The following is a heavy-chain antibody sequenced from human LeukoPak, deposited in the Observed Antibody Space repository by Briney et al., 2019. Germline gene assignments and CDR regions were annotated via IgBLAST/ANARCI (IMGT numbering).Heavy chain of an antibody. CDR3: ARDKGGGHYYP. Sequence: GGSLRLSCAASGFTLSDHYMDLVRQAPGKGLEWIGLTRNKARSYTTDYAASVKGRFTISRDDSKNSLYLQMNSLKTEDTAVYFCARDKGGGHYYPWGQGTMVTVSS. CDR1: GFTLSDHY. J-gene: IGHJ3*01. D-gene: IGHD3-22*01. V-gene: IGHV3-72*01. CDR2: TRNKARSYTT.